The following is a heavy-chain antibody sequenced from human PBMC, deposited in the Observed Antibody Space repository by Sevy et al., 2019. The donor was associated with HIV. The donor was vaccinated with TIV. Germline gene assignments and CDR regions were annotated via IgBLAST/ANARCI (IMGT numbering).Heavy chain of an antibody. CDR1: GGSISSSNW. D-gene: IGHD1-7*01. V-gene: IGHV4-4*02. J-gene: IGHJ6*02. CDR3: ARDPSGGTTWVNYYGMDV. CDR2: IYYSGST. Sequence: SETLSLTCAVSGGSISSSNWWSWVRQPPGKGLEWIGYIYYSGSTYYNPSLKSRVTISVDTSKNQFSLKLSSVTAADTAVYYCARDPSGGTTWVNYYGMDVWGQGTTVTVSS.